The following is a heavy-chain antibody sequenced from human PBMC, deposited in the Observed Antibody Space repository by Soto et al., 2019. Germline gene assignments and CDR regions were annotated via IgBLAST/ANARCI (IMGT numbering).Heavy chain of an antibody. CDR3: ARDMGLPVAGILYYYGMDV. J-gene: IGHJ6*02. CDR2: ISDSGSRM. V-gene: IGHV3-48*02. CDR1: GFTLGGYS. Sequence: GGSLRLSCVVSGFTLGGYSMNWVRQAPGKGLEWVSYISDSGSRMYYADSVKGRFTISRDSAKNSLYLQMNSLGDEDTAVYYCARDMGLPVAGILYYYGMDVWGQGTTVTVSS. D-gene: IGHD6-19*01.